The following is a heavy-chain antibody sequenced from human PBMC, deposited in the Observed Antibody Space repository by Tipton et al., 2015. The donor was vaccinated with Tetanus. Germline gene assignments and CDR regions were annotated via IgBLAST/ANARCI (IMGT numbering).Heavy chain of an antibody. CDR1: GGSVSSGSYY. D-gene: IGHD6-13*01. J-gene: IGHJ5*02. CDR2: IYYSGST. CDR3: ARGIGYDNWFDP. V-gene: IGHV4-61*01. Sequence: TLSLTCTVSGGSVSSGSYYWSWIRQPPGKGLEWIGYIYYSGSTNYNPSLKSRVTISVDTSKNQFSLKLSSVTAADTAVYYCARGIGYDNWFDPWGQGTLVTVSS.